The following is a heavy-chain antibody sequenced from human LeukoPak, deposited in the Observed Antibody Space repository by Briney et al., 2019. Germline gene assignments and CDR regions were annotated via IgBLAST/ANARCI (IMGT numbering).Heavy chain of an antibody. J-gene: IGHJ3*02. V-gene: IGHV3-48*04. CDR3: VKTLSGSSGYQRAFDI. CDR2: ISSSSSTI. Sequence: GGSLRLSCAASGFTFSSYSMNWVRQAPGKGLEWVSYISSSSSTIYYADSVKGRFTISRDNAKNSLYLQMNRLRAEDTALYYCVKTLSGSSGYQRAFDIWGKGTMVTVSS. CDR1: GFTFSSYS. D-gene: IGHD3-22*01.